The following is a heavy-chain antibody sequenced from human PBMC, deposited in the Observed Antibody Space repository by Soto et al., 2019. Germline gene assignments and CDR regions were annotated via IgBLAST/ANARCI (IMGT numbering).Heavy chain of an antibody. CDR3: ARGARITMVRGYYYGMDV. V-gene: IGHV3-30-3*01. Sequence: QVQLVESGGGVVQPGRSLRLSCAASGFTFSSYAMHWVRQAPGKGLEWVAVISYDGSNKYYADSVKGRFTISRDNSKNPLYLQMNSLRAEDTAVYYCARGARITMVRGYYYGMDVWGQGTTVTVSS. D-gene: IGHD3-10*01. CDR1: GFTFSSYA. CDR2: ISYDGSNK. J-gene: IGHJ6*02.